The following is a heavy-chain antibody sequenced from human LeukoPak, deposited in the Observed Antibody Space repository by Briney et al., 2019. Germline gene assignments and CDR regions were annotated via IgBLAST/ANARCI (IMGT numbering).Heavy chain of an antibody. V-gene: IGHV1-18*01. D-gene: IGHD6-25*01. CDR1: GYTFTSYG. J-gene: IGHJ3*01. Sequence: ASVKVSCKASGYTFTSYGISWVRQAPGQGLEWMGLISAYNGNTNYAQKLQGRVTMTTDTSTSTAYMELRSLRSDDTAVYYCARADYSSAPSGAFDFWGQGTLVTVSS. CDR2: ISAYNGNT. CDR3: ARADYSSAPSGAFDF.